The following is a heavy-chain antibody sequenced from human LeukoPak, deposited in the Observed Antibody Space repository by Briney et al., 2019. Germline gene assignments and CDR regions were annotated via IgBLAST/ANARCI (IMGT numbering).Heavy chain of an antibody. Sequence: PGGSLRLSCAASGFTLSDYYMSWIRQAPGKGLEWVSYISSSGSTIYYADSVKGRFTISRDNAKNSLYLQMNSLRAEDTAVYYCARAAAVSGAFRDNWFDPWGQGSLVTVSS. CDR3: ARAAAVSGAFRDNWFDP. CDR2: ISSSGSTI. J-gene: IGHJ5*02. V-gene: IGHV3-11*04. CDR1: GFTLSDYY. D-gene: IGHD2-15*01.